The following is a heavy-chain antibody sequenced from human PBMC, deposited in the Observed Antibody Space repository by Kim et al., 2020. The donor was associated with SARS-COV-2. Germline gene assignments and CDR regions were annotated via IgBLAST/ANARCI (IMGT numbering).Heavy chain of an antibody. Sequence: NPPLKSRVTISVDTSKNRFSLKLSSVTAADTAVYYCAREAVAGTGYFQHWGQGTLVTVSS. V-gene: IGHV4-59*01. CDR3: AREAVAGTGYFQH. J-gene: IGHJ1*01. D-gene: IGHD6-19*01.